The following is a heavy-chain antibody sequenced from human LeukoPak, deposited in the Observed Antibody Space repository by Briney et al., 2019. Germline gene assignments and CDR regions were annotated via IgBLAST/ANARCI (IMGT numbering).Heavy chain of an antibody. CDR1: GFTFSSYS. CDR2: ISSSSSYI. CDR3: AGGLDHYSSGWHDPNNWFDP. Sequence: PGGSLRLSCAASGFTFSSYSMNWVRQAPGKGLEWVSSISSSSSYIYYADSVKGRFTISRDNAKNSLYLQMNSLRAEDTAVYYCAGGLDHYSSGWHDPNNWFDPWGQGTLVTVSS. J-gene: IGHJ5*02. D-gene: IGHD6-19*01. V-gene: IGHV3-21*01.